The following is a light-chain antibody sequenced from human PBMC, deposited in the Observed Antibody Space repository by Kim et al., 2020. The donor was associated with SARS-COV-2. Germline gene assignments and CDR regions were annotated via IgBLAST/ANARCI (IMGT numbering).Light chain of an antibody. CDR2: EDN. J-gene: IGLJ3*02. V-gene: IGLV6-57*03. CDR1: SGSIASND. CDR3: QSYDSSNWV. Sequence: GTTLTSTCTRSSGSIASNDVQWYQQRPGSAPTTVIYEDNQRPSGVPDRFSGSIDSSSNSASLTISGLKTEDEADYYCQSYDSSNWVFGGGTQLTVL.